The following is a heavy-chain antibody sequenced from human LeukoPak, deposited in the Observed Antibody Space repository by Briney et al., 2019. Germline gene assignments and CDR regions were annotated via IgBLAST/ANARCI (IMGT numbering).Heavy chain of an antibody. CDR3: AKDIALLIRDY. J-gene: IGHJ4*02. CDR1: GFTFSSYA. CDR2: ISGSAIST. V-gene: IGHV3-23*01. D-gene: IGHD3-22*01. Sequence: GGSLRLSCAVSGFTFSSYAMSWVRQAPGKGLEWVSGISGSAISTYYADSVKGRFTISRDNSKNTLYLQMNSLRAEDTAVYYCAKDIALLIRDYWAQGTLVSVS.